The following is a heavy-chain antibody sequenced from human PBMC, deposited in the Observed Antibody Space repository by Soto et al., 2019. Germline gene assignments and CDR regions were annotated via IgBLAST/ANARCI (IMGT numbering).Heavy chain of an antibody. J-gene: IGHJ4*02. CDR3: AQANYSSGLDY. D-gene: IGHD6-19*01. CDR1: GGSISSNNW. V-gene: IGHV4-4*02. Sequence: QVQLQESGPGLVRPSGTLSLTCTVSGGSISSNNWWSWVRQPPGKGLQWIGEIFQSGSTNYNPSLRSRVTISVHKSKKQFSLNLRSVTAADTAVYYCAQANYSSGLDYGGQGTLVAVSS. CDR2: IFQSGST.